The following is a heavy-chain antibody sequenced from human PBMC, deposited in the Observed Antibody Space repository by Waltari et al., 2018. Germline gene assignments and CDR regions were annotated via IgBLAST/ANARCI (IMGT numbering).Heavy chain of an antibody. CDR3: ARGAYYDFWSGYYTVDYYYGMDV. D-gene: IGHD3-3*01. CDR2: INPNSGGT. V-gene: IGHV1-2*06. J-gene: IGHJ6*02. CDR1: GYTFTGYY. Sequence: QVQLVQSGAEVKKPGASVKVSCKASGYTFTGYYMHWVRQAPGQGLEWMGRINPNSGGTNYAQKFQGRVTRTRDTSISTAYMELSRLRSDDTAVYYCARGAYYDFWSGYYTVDYYYGMDVWGQGTTVTVSS.